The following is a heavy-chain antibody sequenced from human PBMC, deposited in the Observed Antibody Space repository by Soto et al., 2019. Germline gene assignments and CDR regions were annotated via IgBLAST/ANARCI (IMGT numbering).Heavy chain of an antibody. J-gene: IGHJ3*02. CDR1: GGSISSYY. D-gene: IGHD4-17*01. V-gene: IGHV4-59*01. CDR3: ARTTVVTPGDVAFDI. CDR2: IYYSGST. Sequence: SETLSLTCTVSGGSISSYYWSWIRQPPGKGLEWIGYIYYSGSTNYNPSLKSRVTISVDTSKNQFSLKLSSVTAADTAVYYCARTTVVTPGDVAFDIWGQGTMVTVSS.